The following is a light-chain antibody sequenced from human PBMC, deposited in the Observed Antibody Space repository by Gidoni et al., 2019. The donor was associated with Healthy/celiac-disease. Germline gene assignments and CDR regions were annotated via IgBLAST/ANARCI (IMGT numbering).Light chain of an antibody. CDR3: RQYNNWPRIT. Sequence: TVMTQSLATLSVSPAERATLSCRASQSVSRHLAWYQQRPGQSSRHLIYGASTRATGIPARFSGSGSGTEFTLPIDSLQSEDFAVYYCRQYNNWPRITFGTGTKVDIK. CDR1: QSVSRH. V-gene: IGKV3-15*01. J-gene: IGKJ3*01. CDR2: GAS.